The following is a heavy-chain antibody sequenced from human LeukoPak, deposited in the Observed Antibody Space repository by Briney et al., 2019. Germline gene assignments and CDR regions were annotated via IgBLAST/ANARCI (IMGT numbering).Heavy chain of an antibody. CDR1: GFFFSSYA. J-gene: IGHJ4*02. CDR3: ATRPGAIIGPLDY. V-gene: IGHV3-23*01. D-gene: IGHD2-2*01. Sequence: GGSLRLSCAASGFFFSSYAMTWVRQAPGKGLEWVSSISGGDDRTYYTDSVKGRFTISRDSSQNTLYLQMSSLRVDDTAVYYCATRPGAIIGPLDYWGQGILVTVSS. CDR2: ISGGDDRT.